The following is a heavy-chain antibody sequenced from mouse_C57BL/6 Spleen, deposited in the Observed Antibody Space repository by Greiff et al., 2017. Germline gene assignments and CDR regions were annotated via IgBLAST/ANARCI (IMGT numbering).Heavy chain of an antibody. V-gene: IGHV1-61*01. CDR3: ARRYLWYFDV. Sequence: QVQLKQPGAELVRPGSSVKLSCKASGYTFTSYWMDWVKQRPGQGLEWIGNIYPSDSETHYNQKFKDKATLTVDKSSSTAYMQLSSLTSEDSAVYYCARRYLWYFDVWGTGTTVTVSS. D-gene: IGHD5-1*01. J-gene: IGHJ1*03. CDR1: GYTFTSYW. CDR2: IYPSDSET.